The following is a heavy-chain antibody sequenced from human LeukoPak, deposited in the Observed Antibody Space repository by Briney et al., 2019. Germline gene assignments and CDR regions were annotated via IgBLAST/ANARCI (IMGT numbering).Heavy chain of an antibody. CDR2: IYYNGTA. J-gene: IGHJ4*02. Sequence: PSETLSLTCTVSGDSISSDYWSWIRQPPGEGLEWIGHIYYNGTANYNPSLKSRVTISLDTSKNQFSLKLTSFTAADTSVYFCARGRHFSGSLTGLSFYFDFWGQGTLVTVSS. CDR1: GDSISSDY. V-gene: IGHV4-59*01. D-gene: IGHD3-10*01. CDR3: ARGRHFSGSLTGLSFYFDF.